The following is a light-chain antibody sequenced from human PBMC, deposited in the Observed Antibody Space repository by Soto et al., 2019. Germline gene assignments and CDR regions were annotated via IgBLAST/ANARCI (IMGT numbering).Light chain of an antibody. J-gene: IGLJ2*01. CDR2: DVS. V-gene: IGLV2-14*03. CDR3: ISYTSSSTRVV. CDR1: NSDVGGYNY. Sequence: QSVLTQSASVSGSPGQSITISCTGSNSDVGGYNYVSWYQQYPGKPPKLMIYDVSNRPSGVSHRFSGSKSGYTASLTISGLQAEDEAHYYCISYTSSSTRVVFGGGTKVTVL.